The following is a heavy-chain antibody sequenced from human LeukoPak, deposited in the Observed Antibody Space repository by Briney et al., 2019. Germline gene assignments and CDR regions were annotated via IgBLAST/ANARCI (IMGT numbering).Heavy chain of an antibody. Sequence: GGSLRLSCAASGFTFSNYGMNWVRQAPGKGLEWVSSISSGSNYIYYADSVKGRFTISRDNAKNSLYLQMNSLRAEDTAVYYCARYYYDSRTFDYWGQGTLVTVSS. J-gene: IGHJ4*02. V-gene: IGHV3-21*01. CDR1: GFTFSNYG. CDR2: ISSGSNYI. D-gene: IGHD3-22*01. CDR3: ARYYYDSRTFDY.